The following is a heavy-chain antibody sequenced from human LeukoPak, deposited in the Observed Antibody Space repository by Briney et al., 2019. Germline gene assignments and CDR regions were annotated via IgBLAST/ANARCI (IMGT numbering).Heavy chain of an antibody. J-gene: IGHJ4*02. CDR1: GGSISSGGYY. CDR2: INHSGST. V-gene: IGHV4-31*03. CDR3: ARVHISAAGTSWSSLGSDY. D-gene: IGHD6-13*01. Sequence: SETLSLTCTVSGGSISSGGYYWSWIRQHPGKGLEWIGEINHSGSTNYNPSLKSRVTISVDTSKNQFSLKLSSVTAADTAVYYCARVHISAAGTSWSSLGSDYWGQGTLVTVSS.